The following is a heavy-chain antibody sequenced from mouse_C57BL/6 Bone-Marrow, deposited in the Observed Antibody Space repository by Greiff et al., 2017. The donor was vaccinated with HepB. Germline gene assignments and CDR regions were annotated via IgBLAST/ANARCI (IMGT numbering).Heavy chain of an antibody. Sequence: EVKVVESGGGLVKPGGSLKLSCAASGFTFSDYGMHWVRQAPEKGLEWVAYISSGSSTIYYADTVKGRFTISRDNAKNTLFLQMTSLRSEDTAMYYCARNPTGTGLDYWGQGTTLTVSS. CDR2: ISSGSSTI. J-gene: IGHJ2*01. CDR1: GFTFSDYG. D-gene: IGHD4-1*02. CDR3: ARNPTGTGLDY. V-gene: IGHV5-17*01.